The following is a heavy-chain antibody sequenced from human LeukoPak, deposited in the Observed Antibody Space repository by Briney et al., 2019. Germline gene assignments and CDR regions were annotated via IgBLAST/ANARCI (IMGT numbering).Heavy chain of an antibody. V-gene: IGHV4-38-2*01. D-gene: IGHD3-3*01. CDR1: GYSISSGYY. Sequence: SETLSLTCAVSGYSISSGYYWGWIRQPPGKGLEWIGGIYHSGSTYYNPSPQRRVTNSVDQSKNQFSLKLSSVTAADTAVFYCARLDYDHDFDGWGQGAMVTVAS. J-gene: IGHJ4*02. CDR2: IYHSGST. CDR3: ARLDYDHDFDG.